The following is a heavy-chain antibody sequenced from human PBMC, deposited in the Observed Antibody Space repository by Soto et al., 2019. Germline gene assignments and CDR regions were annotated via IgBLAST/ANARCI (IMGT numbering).Heavy chain of an antibody. V-gene: IGHV3-30*03. CDR1: GFTFSSYG. CDR3: ARDPIEYSSSSTLYGMDV. D-gene: IGHD6-6*01. Sequence: PGGSLRLSCAASGFTFSSYGMHWVRQAPGKGLEWVAVISYDGSNKYYADSVKGRFTISRDNSKNTLYLQMNSLRAEDTAVYYCARDPIEYSSSSTLYGMDVWGQGTTVTVSS. J-gene: IGHJ6*02. CDR2: ISYDGSNK.